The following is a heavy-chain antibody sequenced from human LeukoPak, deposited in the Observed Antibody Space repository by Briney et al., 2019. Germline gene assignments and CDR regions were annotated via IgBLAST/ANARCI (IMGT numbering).Heavy chain of an antibody. CDR3: AKWEWAAADMMN. Sequence: SETLSLTCTVSGGSISSSSYYWGWIRQPPGKGLEWIGSMYYSGSTYYNPSLKSRVTISVDTSKNQFSLKLSSVTAADTAVYYCAKWEWAAADMMNWGQGTLVTVSS. CDR1: GGSISSSSYY. D-gene: IGHD6-13*01. CDR2: MYYSGST. V-gene: IGHV4-39*01. J-gene: IGHJ4*02.